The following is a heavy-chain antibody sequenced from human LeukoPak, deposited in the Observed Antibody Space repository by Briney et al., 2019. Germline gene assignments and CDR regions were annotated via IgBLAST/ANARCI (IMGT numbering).Heavy chain of an antibody. CDR3: AREALDYGDYGGADY. D-gene: IGHD4-17*01. J-gene: IGHJ4*02. Sequence: GGSLRLSCEASGFTFSSYGMHWVRQAPGKGLEWVAFIRFDGNNKYYADSVKGRFTISRDNAKNSLYLQMNSLRAGDTAVYYCAREALDYGDYGGADYWGQGTLVTVSS. CDR2: IRFDGNNK. V-gene: IGHV3-30*02. CDR1: GFTFSSYG.